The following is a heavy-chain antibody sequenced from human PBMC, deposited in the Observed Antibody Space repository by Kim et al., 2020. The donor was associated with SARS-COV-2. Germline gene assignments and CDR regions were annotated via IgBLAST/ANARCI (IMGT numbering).Heavy chain of an antibody. CDR2: IYYSGTT. D-gene: IGHD5-12*01. V-gene: IGHV4-39*01. CDR3: AKSRDGYNFFDY. CDR1: GGSISSSSYY. J-gene: IGHJ4*02. Sequence: SETLSLTCTVSGGSISSSSYYWGWIRQPPGKGLEWIGSIYYSGTTYYNPSLKSRVTISVDTSKNQFSLKLNSVTAADTAVYYCAKSRDGYNFFDYWGQGTLVTVSS.